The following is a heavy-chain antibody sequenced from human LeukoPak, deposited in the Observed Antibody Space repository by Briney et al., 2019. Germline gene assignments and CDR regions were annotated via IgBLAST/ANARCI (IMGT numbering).Heavy chain of an antibody. CDR2: ISGSGGST. Sequence: GGSLRLSCAASGFTFSSYAMSWVRQAPGKGLEWVSAISGSGGSTYYADSVKGRFTISRDNSKNTLYLQMNSLRAEDTAVYYCAKHGQLVRYYYYYMDVWGKGTTVTVSS. CDR1: GFTFSSYA. V-gene: IGHV3-23*01. J-gene: IGHJ6*03. CDR3: AKHGQLVRYYYYYMDV. D-gene: IGHD6-13*01.